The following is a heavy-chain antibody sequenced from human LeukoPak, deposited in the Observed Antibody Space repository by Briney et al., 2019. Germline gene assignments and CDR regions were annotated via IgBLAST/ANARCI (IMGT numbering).Heavy chain of an antibody. Sequence: ASVKVSCKVSGYTLTELSMHWVRQAPGKGLEWMGGFDPEDGETIYAQKFQGRVTMTEDTSTDTAYMELSSLRSEDTAVYYCATDQLGYCSSTSCYFDYWGQGTLVTVSS. V-gene: IGHV1-24*01. J-gene: IGHJ4*02. CDR1: GYTLTELS. D-gene: IGHD2-2*01. CDR2: FDPEDGET. CDR3: ATDQLGYCSSTSCYFDY.